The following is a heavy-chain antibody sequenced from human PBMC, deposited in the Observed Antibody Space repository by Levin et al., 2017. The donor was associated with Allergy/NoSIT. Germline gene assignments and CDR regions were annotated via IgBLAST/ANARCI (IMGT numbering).Heavy chain of an antibody. CDR1: GYTFTGYY. CDR3: ARGPPTVTTSWFDS. D-gene: IGHD4-17*01. J-gene: IGHJ5*01. CDR2: INPNSGGT. Sequence: GESLKISCKASGYTFTGYYMHWVRQAPGQGLEWMGWINPNSGGTSYAQKFQGRVIMTRDTSISTAYMELSSLTSDDTAIYYCARGPPTVTTSWFDSWGQGTLVTVSS. V-gene: IGHV1-2*02.